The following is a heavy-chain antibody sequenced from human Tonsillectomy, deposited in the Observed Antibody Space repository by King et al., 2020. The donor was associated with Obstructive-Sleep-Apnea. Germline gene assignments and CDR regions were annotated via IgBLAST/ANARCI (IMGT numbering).Heavy chain of an antibody. Sequence: QLQESGPGLVKPSETLSLTCTVSGGSVSSGSYYWSWIRQPPGKGLEWIGYIYYSGSTNYNPSLKSRVTISVDTSKNQFSLKLSSVTAADTAVYYCARAYYGSGSFAFDYWGQGTLVTVSS. CDR1: GGSVSSGSYY. J-gene: IGHJ4*02. D-gene: IGHD3-10*01. V-gene: IGHV4-61*01. CDR3: ARAYYGSGSFAFDY. CDR2: IYYSGST.